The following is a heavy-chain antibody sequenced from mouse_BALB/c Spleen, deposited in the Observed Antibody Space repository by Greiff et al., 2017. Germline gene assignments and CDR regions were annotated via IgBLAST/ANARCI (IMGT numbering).Heavy chain of an antibody. CDR1: GYAFTNYL. J-gene: IGHJ4*01. CDR3: ARRSAAYYAMDY. Sequence: QVQLKQSGAELVRPGTSVKVSCKASGYAFTNYLIEWVKQRPGQGLEWIGVINPGSGGTNYNEKFKGKATLTADKSSSTAYMQLSSLTSDDSAVYFCARRSAAYYAMDYWGQGTSVTVSS. D-gene: IGHD1-3*01. V-gene: IGHV1-54*03. CDR2: INPGSGGT.